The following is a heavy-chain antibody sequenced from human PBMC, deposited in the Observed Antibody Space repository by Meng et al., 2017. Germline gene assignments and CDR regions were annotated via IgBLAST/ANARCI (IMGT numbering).Heavy chain of an antibody. V-gene: IGHV1-8*01. CDR1: GYTFTSYD. J-gene: IGHJ6*02. Sequence: ASVKVSCKASGYTFTSYDINWVRQATGQGLEWMGWVNPNSGNTGYAQKFQGRVTMTRNTSISTAYMELSSLRSEDTAVYYCARGGFDILTGYYAPAPHYGMDVWGQGTTVTVSS. CDR2: VNPNSGNT. D-gene: IGHD3-9*01. CDR3: ARGGFDILTGYYAPAPHYGMDV.